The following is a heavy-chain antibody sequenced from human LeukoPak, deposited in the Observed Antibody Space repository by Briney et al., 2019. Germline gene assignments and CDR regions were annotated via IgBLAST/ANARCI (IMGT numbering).Heavy chain of an antibody. D-gene: IGHD5-24*01. Sequence: PGGSLRLSCVASGFTFSSYSMNWVRQAPGKGLEWVSAISGSGGSTYYADSVKGRFTISRDNSKNTLYLQMNSLRAEDTAVYYCAKGAPIWLQFEAWGQGTLVTVSS. CDR1: GFTFSSYS. J-gene: IGHJ5*02. V-gene: IGHV3-23*01. CDR2: ISGSGGST. CDR3: AKGAPIWLQFEA.